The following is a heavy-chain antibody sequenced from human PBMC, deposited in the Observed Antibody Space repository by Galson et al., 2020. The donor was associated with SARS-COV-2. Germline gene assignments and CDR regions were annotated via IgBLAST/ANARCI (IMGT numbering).Heavy chain of an antibody. CDR2: MSYDGSIQ. J-gene: IGHJ4*02. CDR1: GFTFSTYA. V-gene: IGHV3-30*03. CDR3: AINRALDY. Sequence: SLKISCVASGFTFSTYAMHWVRQAPGNGLEWVAVMSYDGSIQYYSDSVKGRFTISRDNSKNTLYLQMNSLRLEDTGVYYCAINRALDYWGQGILVTVSS.